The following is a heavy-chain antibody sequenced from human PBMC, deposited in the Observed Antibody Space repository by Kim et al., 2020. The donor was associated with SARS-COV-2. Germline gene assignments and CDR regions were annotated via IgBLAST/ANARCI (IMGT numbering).Heavy chain of an antibody. Sequence: GGSLRLFCAASGFTFSSYGMHWVRQAPGKGLEWVAVIWYDGSNKYYADSVKGRFTISRDNSKNTLYLQMNSLRAEDTAVYYCARRGGTAMAKPYYGMDVWGQGTTVTVSS. J-gene: IGHJ6*02. CDR3: ARRGGTAMAKPYYGMDV. V-gene: IGHV3-33*01. CDR1: GFTFSSYG. D-gene: IGHD5-18*01. CDR2: IWYDGSNK.